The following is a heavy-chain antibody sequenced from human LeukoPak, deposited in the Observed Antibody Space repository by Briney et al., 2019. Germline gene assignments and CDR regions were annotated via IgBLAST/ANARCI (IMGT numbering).Heavy chain of an antibody. J-gene: IGHJ3*02. V-gene: IGHV3-23*01. CDR2: ISPGGGTT. Sequence: QAGGSLRLSCAVSGFTFINEAMGWVRQLRGGGLEWVSTISPGGGTTYYAESMKGRFTISRDNSKSTLYLEMNSLRVEDTAVYYCTKDRDCSSTSCYAMPDAFDIWGQGTMVTVSS. CDR3: TKDRDCSSTSCYAMPDAFDI. D-gene: IGHD2-2*01. CDR1: GFTFINEA.